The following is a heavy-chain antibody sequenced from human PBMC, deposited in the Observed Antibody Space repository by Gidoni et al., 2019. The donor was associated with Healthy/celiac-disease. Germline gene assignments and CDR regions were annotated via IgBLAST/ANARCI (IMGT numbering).Heavy chain of an antibody. D-gene: IGHD6-19*01. CDR1: GFTFSSYR. V-gene: IGHV3-48*01. CDR3: ARGPTVAGTYYYYYGMDV. J-gene: IGHJ6*02. CDR2: ISSSSSTI. Sequence: EVQLVESGGGLVQPGGSLRLSCAASGFTFSSYRMNWVRQAPGKGLEWVSYISSSSSTIYYADSVKGRFTISRDNAKNSLYLQMNSLRAEDTAVYYCARGPTVAGTYYYYYGMDVWGQGTTVTVSS.